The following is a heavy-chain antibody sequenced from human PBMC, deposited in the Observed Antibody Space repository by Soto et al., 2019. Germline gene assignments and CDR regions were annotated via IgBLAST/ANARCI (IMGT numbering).Heavy chain of an antibody. V-gene: IGHV4-34*01. CDR3: ARARKGSGSDYYYHYGMDV. Sequence: SETLSLTCSVYGGSFSDYYWSWIRQPPGKGLEWIGEINHSGSTNYNPSLKSRVTISVHTSKNQFSLKLSSVTTADTAVYYCARARKGSGSDYYYHYGMDVWGKGTTVTVSS. CDR2: INHSGST. CDR1: GGSFSDYY. D-gene: IGHD3-3*01. J-gene: IGHJ6*04.